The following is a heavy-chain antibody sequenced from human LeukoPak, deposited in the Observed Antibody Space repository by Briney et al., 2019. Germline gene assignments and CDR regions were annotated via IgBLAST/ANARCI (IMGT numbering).Heavy chain of an antibody. CDR1: GFTFSDYY. J-gene: IGHJ5*02. D-gene: IGHD2-2*01. Sequence: GGSLRLSCAASGFTFSDYYLSWIRQAPGKGLEWVSYISSSGSTIYYADSVKGRFTISRDNAKNSLYLQMNSLRAEDTAVYYCAREPAAGYCSSTSCLNWFDHWGQGTLVTVSS. CDR2: ISSSGSTI. V-gene: IGHV3-11*01. CDR3: AREPAAGYCSSTSCLNWFDH.